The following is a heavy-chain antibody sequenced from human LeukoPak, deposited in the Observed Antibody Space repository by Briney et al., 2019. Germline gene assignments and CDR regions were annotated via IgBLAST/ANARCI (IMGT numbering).Heavy chain of an antibody. CDR3: ARESLICSSTSCYIRRYYYYYMDV. J-gene: IGHJ6*03. CDR2: IYHSGST. V-gene: IGHV4-38-2*02. CDR1: GYSISSGYY. Sequence: SETLSLTCTVSGYSISSGYYWGWIRQPPGKGLEWIGSIYHSGSTYYNPSLKSRVTISVDTSKNQHSLKLSSVTAADTAVYYCARESLICSSTSCYIRRYYYYYMDVWGKGTTVTVSS. D-gene: IGHD2-2*01.